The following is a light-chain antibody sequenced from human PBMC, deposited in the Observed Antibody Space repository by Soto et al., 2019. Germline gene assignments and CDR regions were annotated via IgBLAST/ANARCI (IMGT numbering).Light chain of an antibody. Sequence: ALTQPASVSGSPGQSITISCTGTSSDVGSYNLVSWYQQHPGKAPKLMIYEVSKRPSGVSNRFSGSKSGNTASLTISGLQAEDEADYYCCSYAGSSTYVFGTGTKGTVL. CDR1: SSDVGSYNL. V-gene: IGLV2-23*02. CDR2: EVS. J-gene: IGLJ1*01. CDR3: CSYAGSSTYV.